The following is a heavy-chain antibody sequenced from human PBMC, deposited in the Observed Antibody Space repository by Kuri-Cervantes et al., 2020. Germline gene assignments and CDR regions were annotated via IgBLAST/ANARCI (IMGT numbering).Heavy chain of an antibody. V-gene: IGHV2-5*02. D-gene: IGHD6-13*01. J-gene: IGHJ5*02. CDR1: GFSLSISGVG. CDR2: IYWDDDK. Sequence: SGPTLVKPTQTLTLTRTFSGFSLSISGVGVGWIRQPPGKALEWLALIYWDDDKRYSPSLKSRLTITKDTSKNQVVLTMTNMDPVDTATYYCAHRRTGYSSSWSWFDPWGQGTLVTVSS. CDR3: AHRRTGYSSSWSWFDP.